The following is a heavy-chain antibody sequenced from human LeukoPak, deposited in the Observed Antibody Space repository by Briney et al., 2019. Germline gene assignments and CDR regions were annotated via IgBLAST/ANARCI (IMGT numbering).Heavy chain of an antibody. CDR3: ATDQGHSRAVVVAAQLMFEY. V-gene: IGHV1-24*01. D-gene: IGHD2-15*01. CDR2: FDPEDGET. Sequence: ASVKVSCKVSGYTLTELSMHWVRQAPGKGLEWMGGFDPEDGETIYAQKFQGRVTMTEDTSTDTAYMELSSLRSEDTAVYYCATDQGHSRAVVVAAQLMFEYWGQGTPVTVSS. J-gene: IGHJ4*02. CDR1: GYTLTELS.